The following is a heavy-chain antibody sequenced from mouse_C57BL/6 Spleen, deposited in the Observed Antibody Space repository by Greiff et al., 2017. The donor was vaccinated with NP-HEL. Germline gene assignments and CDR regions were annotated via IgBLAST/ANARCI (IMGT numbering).Heavy chain of an antibody. Sequence: EVKLMESEGGLVQPGSSMKLSCTASGFTFSDYYMAWVRQVPEKGLEWVANINYDGSSTYYLDSLKSRFTISRDNAKNILYLQMSSLKSEDTATYYCARDWYFDVWGTGTTVTVSS. CDR1: GFTFSDYY. J-gene: IGHJ1*03. CDR2: INYDGSST. CDR3: ARDWYFDV. V-gene: IGHV5-16*01.